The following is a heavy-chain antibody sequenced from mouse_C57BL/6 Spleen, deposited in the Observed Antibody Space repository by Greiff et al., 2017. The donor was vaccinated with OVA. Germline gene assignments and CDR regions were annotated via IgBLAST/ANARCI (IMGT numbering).Heavy chain of an antibody. V-gene: IGHV1-53*01. CDR1: GYTFTSYW. CDR2: INPSNGGT. Sequence: QVQLQQPGTELVKPGASVKLSCKASGYTFTSYWMHWVKQRPGQGLEWIGNINPSNGGTNYNEKFKGKATLTVDKSSSTAYMQLNSLTSEDSAVYYGARGEGVTALFGYWGQGTTLTVSS. D-gene: IGHD2-1*01. CDR3: ARGEGVTALFGY. J-gene: IGHJ2*01.